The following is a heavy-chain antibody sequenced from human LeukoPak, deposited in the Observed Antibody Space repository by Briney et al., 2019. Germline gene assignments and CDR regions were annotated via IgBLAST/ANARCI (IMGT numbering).Heavy chain of an antibody. CDR3: AKSGDDSSGYYYVPWN. D-gene: IGHD3-22*01. CDR1: GFTFSSYS. Sequence: GGSLRLSCAASGFTFSSYSMNWVRQAPGKGLEWVSSISCSSSYIYYADSVKGRFTISRDNAKNSLYLQMNSLRAEDTAVYYCAKSGDDSSGYYYVPWNWGQGTLVTVSS. CDR2: ISCSSSYI. V-gene: IGHV3-21*01. J-gene: IGHJ4*02.